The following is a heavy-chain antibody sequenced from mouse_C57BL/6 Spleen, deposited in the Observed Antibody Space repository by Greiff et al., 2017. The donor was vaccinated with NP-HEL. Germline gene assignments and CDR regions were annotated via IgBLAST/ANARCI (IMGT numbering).Heavy chain of an antibody. CDR1: GFTFSDYG. D-gene: IGHD2-4*01. Sequence: EVKLMESGGGLVKPGGSLKLSCAASGFTFSDYGMHWVRQAPEKGLEWVAYISSGSSTIYYADTVKGRFTISRDNAKNTLFLQMTSLRSEDTAMYYCARGQIYYDYDGFAYWGQGTLVTVSA. CDR2: ISSGSSTI. CDR3: ARGQIYYDYDGFAY. V-gene: IGHV5-17*01. J-gene: IGHJ3*01.